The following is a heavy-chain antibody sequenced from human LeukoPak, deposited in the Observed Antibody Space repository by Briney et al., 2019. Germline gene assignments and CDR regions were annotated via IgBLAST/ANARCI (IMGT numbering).Heavy chain of an antibody. J-gene: IGHJ4*02. D-gene: IGHD3-9*01. CDR3: AKYYDNLTGYLYPDY. V-gene: IGHV3-23*01. CDR2: ISGSGGST. Sequence: GGSLRLSCAASGFTFSGYAMSWVRQAPGKGLEWVSAISGSGGSTYYADSVKGRFTISRDNSKNTLYLQMNSLRAEDTAVYYYAKYYDNLTGYLYPDYWGQGTLVTVSS. CDR1: GFTFSGYA.